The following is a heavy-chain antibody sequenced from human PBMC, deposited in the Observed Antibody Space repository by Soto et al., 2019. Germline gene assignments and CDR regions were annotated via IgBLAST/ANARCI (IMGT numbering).Heavy chain of an antibody. J-gene: IGHJ5*01. Sequence: SETLSLTCTVSGGSISDDSYWSWIRQTPGKGLEWIGYIYHTGNTYYNPSLRSRVSISVDKSKSQFSLKLISVTAADTAVYFCAGDEYQLLSSVSWFDSWGQGTLVTVSS. V-gene: IGHV4-30-4*01. CDR3: AGDEYQLLSSVSWFDS. CDR2: IYHTGNT. CDR1: GGSISDDSY. D-gene: IGHD2-2*01.